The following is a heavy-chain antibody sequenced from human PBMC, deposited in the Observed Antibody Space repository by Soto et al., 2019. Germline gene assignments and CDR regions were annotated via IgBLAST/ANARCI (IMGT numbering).Heavy chain of an antibody. J-gene: IGHJ4*02. CDR2: INNSGST. D-gene: IGHD3-3*01. CDR3: AVMYYDFWTPHY. Sequence: QVQLQQWGAGLLKPSETLSLTCAVYGGSFSGYYWSWMLQPPGKGLEWIGEINNSGSTNYNPSLMSRVTISVATANNQFSLKLSSVTAADTAVYYCAVMYYDFWTPHYWGQGTLVTVSS. V-gene: IGHV4-34*01. CDR1: GGSFSGYY.